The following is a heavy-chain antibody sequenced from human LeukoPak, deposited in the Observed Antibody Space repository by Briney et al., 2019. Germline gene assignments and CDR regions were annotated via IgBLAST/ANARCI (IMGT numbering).Heavy chain of an antibody. V-gene: IGHV1-2*02. CDR3: ARDLTFTSGRGVY. J-gene: IGHJ4*02. D-gene: IGHD6-25*01. CDR2: INPNSGDT. Sequence: GASVKVSCKASGYTFTAYYMHLVRQAPGQGLEWMGWINPNSGDTNYAQEFQGRVTMTRDTSINTAYMELSGLRSDDTAVYYCARDLTFTSGRGVYWGQGTLVTVSS. CDR1: GYTFTAYY.